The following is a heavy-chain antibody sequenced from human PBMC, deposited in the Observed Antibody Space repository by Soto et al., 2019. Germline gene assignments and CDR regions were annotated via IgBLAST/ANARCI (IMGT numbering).Heavy chain of an antibody. CDR1: GFIFSEFG. J-gene: IGHJ4*02. V-gene: IGHV3-30*18. CDR3: AKDKATLYGGNSVSDY. CDR2: ISYDGSKK. D-gene: IGHD4-17*01. Sequence: QVQLVESGGGVVQPGRSLRLSCAASGFIFSEFGMHWVRQAPGKGLEWVAGISYDGSKKYYAAYLKGRFTISRENSENKLDMQRNSLRAEDTAVYYCAKDKATLYGGNSVSDYLGQGTLGHVSS.